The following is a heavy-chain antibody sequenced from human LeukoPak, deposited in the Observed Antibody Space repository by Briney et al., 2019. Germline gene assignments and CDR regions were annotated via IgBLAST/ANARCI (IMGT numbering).Heavy chain of an antibody. D-gene: IGHD3-22*01. V-gene: IGHV3-23*01. CDR2: ISGGGETA. CDR3: AIYYNGARYFDH. CDR1: GFTFNKYA. Sequence: GGSLRLSCATAGFTFNKYAMNWVRQAPGKGLEWVSTISGGGETAYYADSVKGRFTISRDNSEDTLYFQMNSLRAEDTAVYYCAIYYNGARYFDHWGQGTLVTASS. J-gene: IGHJ4*02.